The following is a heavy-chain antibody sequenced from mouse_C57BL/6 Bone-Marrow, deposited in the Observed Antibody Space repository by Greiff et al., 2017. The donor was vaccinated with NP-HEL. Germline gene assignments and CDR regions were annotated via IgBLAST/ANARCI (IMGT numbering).Heavy chain of an antibody. CDR3: ARFPIYYYGSSQFFDY. CDR2: IDPSDSYT. Sequence: QVHVKQPGAELVRPGTSVKLSCKASGYTFTSYWMHWVKQRPGQGLEWIGVIDPSDSYTNYNQKFKGKATLTVDTSSSTAYMQLSSLTSEDSAVYYCARFPIYYYGSSQFFDYWGQGTTLTVSS. D-gene: IGHD1-1*01. J-gene: IGHJ2*01. CDR1: GYTFTSYW. V-gene: IGHV1-59*01.